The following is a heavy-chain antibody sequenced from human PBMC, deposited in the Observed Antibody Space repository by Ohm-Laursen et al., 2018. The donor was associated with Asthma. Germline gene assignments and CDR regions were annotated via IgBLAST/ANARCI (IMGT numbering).Heavy chain of an antibody. CDR2: INPLGYEK. CDR3: VTDAWWSYVH. J-gene: IGHJ4*02. CDR1: GVAFSDSW. Sequence: SLRLSCVASGVAFSDSWMSWVRQLPGGSLEWVAKINPLGYEKYYMDSVRGRFTVSRDNAKNSLYLEMNSLRVEDTAVYYCVTDAWWSYVHWGLGTLVTVSS. D-gene: IGHD1-26*01. V-gene: IGHV3-7*01.